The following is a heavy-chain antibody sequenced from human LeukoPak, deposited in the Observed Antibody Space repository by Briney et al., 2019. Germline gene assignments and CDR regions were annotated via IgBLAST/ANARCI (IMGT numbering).Heavy chain of an antibody. Sequence: GGSLTLSCPPSGFTFSSSSMSWVHQAPGTGLEWVSSISGSGASTYYADSVKGRFNISRDNSKNTLYLQMNRLRAEDTAVYYCAKSGGYCSSTSCYRPFDYWGQGTLVTVSS. CDR1: GFTFSSSS. V-gene: IGHV3-23*01. J-gene: IGHJ4*02. CDR2: ISGSGAST. CDR3: AKSGGYCSSTSCYRPFDY. D-gene: IGHD2-2*01.